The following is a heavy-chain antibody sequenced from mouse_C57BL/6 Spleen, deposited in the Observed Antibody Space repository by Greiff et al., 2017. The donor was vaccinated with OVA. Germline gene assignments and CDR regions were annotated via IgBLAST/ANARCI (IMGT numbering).Heavy chain of an antibody. V-gene: IGHV1-26*01. CDR3: ARRGNYYFDY. CDR2: INPNNGGT. CDR1: GYTFTDYY. J-gene: IGHJ2*01. Sequence: EVKLQQSGPELVKPGASVKISCKASGYTFTDYYMNWVKQSHGKSLEWIGDINPNNGGTSYNQKFKGKATLTVDKSSSTAYMELRSLTSEDSAVYYCARRGNYYFDYWGQGTTLTVSS.